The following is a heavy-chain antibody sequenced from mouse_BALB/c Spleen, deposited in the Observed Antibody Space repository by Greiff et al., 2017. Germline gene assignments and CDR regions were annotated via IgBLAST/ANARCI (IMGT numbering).Heavy chain of an antibody. Sequence: EVQGVESGGGLVKPGGSLKLSCAASGFAFSSYDMSWVRQTPEKRLEWVAYISSGGGSTYYPDTVKGRFTISRDNAKNTLYLQMSSLKSEDTAMYYCARLITTVVAYYYAMDYWGQGTSVTVSS. J-gene: IGHJ4*01. CDR2: ISSGGGST. CDR3: ARLITTVVAYYYAMDY. V-gene: IGHV5-12-1*01. D-gene: IGHD1-1*01. CDR1: GFAFSSYD.